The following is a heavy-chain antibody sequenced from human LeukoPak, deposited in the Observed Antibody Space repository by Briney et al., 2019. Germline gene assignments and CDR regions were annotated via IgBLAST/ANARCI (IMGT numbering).Heavy chain of an antibody. J-gene: IGHJ6*02. Sequence: SETLSLTCAVYGGSFSGYYWSWIRQPPGKGLEWIGEINHSGSTNYNPSLKSRVTISVDTSKNQFSLKLSSVTAADTAVYYCARARLVVAATRYYYYGMDVWGQGTTVTVSS. D-gene: IGHD2-15*01. CDR1: GGSFSGYY. CDR3: ARARLVVAATRYYYYGMDV. V-gene: IGHV4-34*01. CDR2: INHSGST.